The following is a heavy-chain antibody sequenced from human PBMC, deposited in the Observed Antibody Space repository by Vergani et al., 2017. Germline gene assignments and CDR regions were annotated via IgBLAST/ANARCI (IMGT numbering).Heavy chain of an antibody. CDR2: IKSNADGGSA. CDR1: EFTFSDVW. J-gene: IGHJ4*02. Sequence: EGQLVESGGGLVKPGGSLRLSCAASEFTFSDVWMSWVRQAPGKGLEWVARIKSNADGGSADYAASVKGRFIISRDDSKNFLYLQMNSLKIEDTALYYCAKFPLNITTPDRGDFWGQGSLVTVSS. D-gene: IGHD1-1*01. CDR3: AKFPLNITTPDRGDF. V-gene: IGHV3-15*01.